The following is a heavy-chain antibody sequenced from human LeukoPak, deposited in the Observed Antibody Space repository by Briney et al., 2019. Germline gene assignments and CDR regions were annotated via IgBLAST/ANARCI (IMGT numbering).Heavy chain of an antibody. CDR3: ARGGIAAVGAPFDY. J-gene: IGHJ4*02. CDR1: GGSFSGYY. D-gene: IGHD6-13*01. CDR2: INHSGST. V-gene: IGHV4-34*01. Sequence: PSETLSLTCAVYGGSFSGYYWSWIRQPPGKGLEWIGEINHSGSTNYNPSLKSRVTISVDTSKNQFSLKLSSVTAADTAVYYCARGGIAAVGAPFDYWGQGTLVTVSS.